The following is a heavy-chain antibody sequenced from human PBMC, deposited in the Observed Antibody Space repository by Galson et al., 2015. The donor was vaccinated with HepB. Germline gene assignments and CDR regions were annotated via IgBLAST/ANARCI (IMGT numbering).Heavy chain of an antibody. CDR2: IIPILGIA. Sequence: SVKVSCKASGGTFSSYAISWVRQAPGQGLEWMGRIIPILGIANYAQKFQGRVTITADKSTSTAYMELSSLRSEDTAVYYCASIRSNSGYDPSGMCGAFDIWGQGTMVTVSS. D-gene: IGHD5-12*01. V-gene: IGHV1-69*04. CDR3: ASIRSNSGYDPSGMCGAFDI. CDR1: GGTFSSYA. J-gene: IGHJ3*02.